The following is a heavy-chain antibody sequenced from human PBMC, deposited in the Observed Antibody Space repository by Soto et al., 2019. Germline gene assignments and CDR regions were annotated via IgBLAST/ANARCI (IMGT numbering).Heavy chain of an antibody. Sequence: GGSLRLSCAASGFDFSSHAMHWVRQSPGKGPEWLATISFDGVDEFYADSVKGRFTISRDNSKNTLSLQMNSLRVEDTAVYYCVIFCGGDCYNYWGQGTLVTVSS. CDR2: ISFDGVDE. D-gene: IGHD2-21*02. CDR3: VIFCGGDCYNY. J-gene: IGHJ4*02. CDR1: GFDFSSHA. V-gene: IGHV3-30*14.